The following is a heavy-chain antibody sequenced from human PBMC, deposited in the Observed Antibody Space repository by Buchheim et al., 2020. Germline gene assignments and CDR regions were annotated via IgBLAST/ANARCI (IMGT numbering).Heavy chain of an antibody. Sequence: QVQLQESGPGLVKPSETLSLTCTVSGGSISSYYWSWIRQPPGKGLEWIGYIYYSRSTNYNPSLKSRVTISVDTSKNQFSLKLSSVTAADSAVDYCARVVPGRIAYVDYWGQGTL. D-gene: IGHD2-2*01. CDR1: GGSISSYY. CDR2: IYYSRST. V-gene: IGHV4-59*01. J-gene: IGHJ4*02. CDR3: ARVVPGRIAYVDY.